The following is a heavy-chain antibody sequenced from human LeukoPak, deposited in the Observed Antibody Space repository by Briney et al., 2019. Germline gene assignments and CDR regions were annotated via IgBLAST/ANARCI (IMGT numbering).Heavy chain of an antibody. J-gene: IGHJ4*02. Sequence: GGSLRLSCAASGFTFRNYAMSWVRQAPGKGLEWVSTISGSGGTTYYADSVKGRFTISRDTSKNTLYLQMNSLRAEDTAVYYCAKPIAAADPYFFDYWGQGTLVTVSS. CDR1: GFTFRNYA. CDR2: ISGSGGTT. V-gene: IGHV3-23*01. CDR3: AKPIAAADPYFFDY. D-gene: IGHD6-13*01.